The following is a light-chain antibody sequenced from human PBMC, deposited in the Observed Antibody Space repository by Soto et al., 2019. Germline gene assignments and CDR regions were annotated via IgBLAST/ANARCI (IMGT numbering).Light chain of an antibody. Sequence: VERCTVTWWASQSISSYLAWYQQKPGRAPKLLIFAASRLQSGVPSRFSGCGSGTEFTINICGLRPEDKAPYRSQQRFLCLLRVGQGTRVEIK. J-gene: IGKJ5*01. CDR2: AAS. CDR1: QSISSY. CDR3: QQRFLCLLR. V-gene: IGKV1-39*01.